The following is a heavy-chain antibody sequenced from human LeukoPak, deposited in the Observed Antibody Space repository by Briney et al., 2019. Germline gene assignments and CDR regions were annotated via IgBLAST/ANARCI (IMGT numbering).Heavy chain of an antibody. CDR3: ARKSEAIFGVVILYYYYYMDV. CDR2: IYTSGST. Sequence: SETLSLTCTVSGGSISSYYWSWIRQPAGKGLEWIGRIYTSGSTNYNPSLKSRVTMSVDTSKNQFSLKLSSVTAADTAVYYCARKSEAIFGVVILYYYYYMDVWGKGTTVTVSS. J-gene: IGHJ6*03. D-gene: IGHD3-3*01. V-gene: IGHV4-4*07. CDR1: GGSISSYY.